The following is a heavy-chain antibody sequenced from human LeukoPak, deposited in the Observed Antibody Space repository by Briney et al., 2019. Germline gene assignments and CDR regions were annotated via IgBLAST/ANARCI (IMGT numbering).Heavy chain of an antibody. V-gene: IGHV1-69*13. CDR1: GGAFSSYA. J-gene: IGHJ4*02. CDR2: IIPIFGTA. D-gene: IGHD3-3*01. CDR3: ARVGYDFWSGYSRPGDY. Sequence: GASVKVSCKASGGAFSSYAISWVRQAPGQGLEWMGGIIPIFGTANYAQKFQGRVTITADESTSTAYMELNSPRAEDTAVYYCARVGYDFWSGYSRPGDYWGQGTLVTVSS.